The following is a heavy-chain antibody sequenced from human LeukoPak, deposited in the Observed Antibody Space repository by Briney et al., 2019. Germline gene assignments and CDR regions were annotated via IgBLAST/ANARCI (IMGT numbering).Heavy chain of an antibody. Sequence: GGSLRLSCTASGFTFSSYAMSWVRQAPGKGLEWVSVISGSGGSTYYADPVKGRFTISRDNSKNTLYLQMNSLRAEDTAVYYCAKDGVATITLDYWGQGTLVTVSS. V-gene: IGHV3-23*01. CDR1: GFTFSSYA. CDR3: AKDGVATITLDY. J-gene: IGHJ4*02. CDR2: ISGSGGST. D-gene: IGHD2-15*01.